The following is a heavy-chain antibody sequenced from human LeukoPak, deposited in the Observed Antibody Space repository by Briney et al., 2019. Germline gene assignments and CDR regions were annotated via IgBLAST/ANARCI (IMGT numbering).Heavy chain of an antibody. Sequence: PSETLSLTCTVSGGSLSSYYRSWIRQPAGKGLEWIGRIYTSGSTNYHPSLKSRVTMSVDTSKNQFSLKLSSVTAADTAVYYCARGVGITIFGVVINDAFDIWGQGTMVTVSS. V-gene: IGHV4-4*07. CDR3: ARGVGITIFGVVINDAFDI. J-gene: IGHJ3*02. CDR2: IYTSGST. D-gene: IGHD3-3*01. CDR1: GGSLSSYY.